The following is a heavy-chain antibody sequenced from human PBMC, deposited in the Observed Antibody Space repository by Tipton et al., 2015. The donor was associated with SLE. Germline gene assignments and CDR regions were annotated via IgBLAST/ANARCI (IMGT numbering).Heavy chain of an antibody. CDR2: ISGVDDST. J-gene: IGHJ1*01. D-gene: IGHD6-13*01. V-gene: IGHV3-23*01. Sequence: GSLRLSCAGSGFIFKNYVMNWVRQAPGKGLGWVSSISGVDDSTYYAGSVKGRFTIARDNSQNILSLQMNSLRVDDSAVYYCAQGSSWFSSWGRGTLVSVSS. CDR1: GFIFKNYV. CDR3: AQGSSWFSS.